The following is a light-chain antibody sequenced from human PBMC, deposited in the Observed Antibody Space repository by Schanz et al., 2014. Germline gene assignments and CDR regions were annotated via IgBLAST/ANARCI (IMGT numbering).Light chain of an antibody. Sequence: QSALTQPRSVSGSPGQSVTISCTGTSSDVGAYTYVSWYQQPPGKAPKLMIYEGSKRPSGVSNRFSGSKSGNTASLTISGLQAEDEADYYCCSYAGTSTTVPFGGGTKLTVL. V-gene: IGLV2-11*01. CDR1: SSDVGAYTY. CDR3: CSYAGTSTTVP. J-gene: IGLJ2*01. CDR2: EGS.